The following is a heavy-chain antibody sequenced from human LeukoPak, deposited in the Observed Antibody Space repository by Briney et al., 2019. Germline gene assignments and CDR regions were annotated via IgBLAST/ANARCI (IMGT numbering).Heavy chain of an antibody. CDR3: ARHYYDSSGYDAFDI. Sequence: LRLSCAASGFTVSSNYMSWVRQPPGKGLEWIGYIYYSGSTYYNPSLKSRVTISVDTSKNQFSLKLSSVTAADTAVYYCARHYYDSSGYDAFDIWGQGTMVTVSS. J-gene: IGHJ3*02. D-gene: IGHD3-22*01. CDR1: GFTVSSNY. CDR2: IYYSGST. V-gene: IGHV4-30-4*08.